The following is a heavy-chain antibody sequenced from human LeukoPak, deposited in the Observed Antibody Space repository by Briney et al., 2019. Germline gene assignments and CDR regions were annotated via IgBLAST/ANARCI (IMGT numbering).Heavy chain of an antibody. CDR1: GFTFNTYS. D-gene: IGHD3-10*01. J-gene: IGHJ4*02. V-gene: IGHV3-21*01. CDR2: ISSNSRDI. Sequence: PGGSLRLSCAASGFTFNTYSMNWVRQAPGKGLEWVSSISSNSRDIYYADSVKGRFTISRDNAKNSLYLQMNSLRAEDTAVYYCARGGGSGSYYKVAGRFDYWGQGTLVTVSS. CDR3: ARGGGSGSYYKVAGRFDY.